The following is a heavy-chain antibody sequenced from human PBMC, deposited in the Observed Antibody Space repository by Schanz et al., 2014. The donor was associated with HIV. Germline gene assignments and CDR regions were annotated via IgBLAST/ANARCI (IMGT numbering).Heavy chain of an antibody. Sequence: QVQLVQSGAEVKKPGASVRVSCKTSGYIFTSNGIIWVRQAPGQGLEWMGWISTSNGNTNYAQKFQGRVTMTGDTSIDTAYLVLSSLRSEDTAIYYCARAPSRRGQSSGWYTYFDYWGQGTLVAVSS. CDR3: ARAPSRRGQSSGWYTYFDY. J-gene: IGHJ4*02. CDR1: GYIFTSNG. V-gene: IGHV1-18*01. CDR2: ISTSNGNT. D-gene: IGHD6-19*01.